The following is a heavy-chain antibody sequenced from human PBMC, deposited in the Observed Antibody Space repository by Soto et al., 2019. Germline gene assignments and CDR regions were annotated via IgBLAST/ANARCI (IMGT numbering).Heavy chain of an antibody. CDR1: GYTFSNYY. V-gene: IGHV1-46*01. CDR2: INPSGGST. Sequence: ASVKVSCKASGYTFSNYYMHWVRQAPGQGLEWMGIINPSGGSTYYAQKFQGRVTMTSDTSTSTVYMELSSLRSEDTAVYYCARKTVAGQSRSQFDPWGQGTLVTVSS. J-gene: IGHJ5*02. CDR3: ARKTVAGQSRSQFDP. D-gene: IGHD6-19*01.